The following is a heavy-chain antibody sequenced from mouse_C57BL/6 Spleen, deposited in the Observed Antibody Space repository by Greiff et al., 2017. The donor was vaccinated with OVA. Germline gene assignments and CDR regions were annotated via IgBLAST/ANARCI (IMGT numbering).Heavy chain of an antibody. CDR2: ISYDGSN. CDR3: ARGDYYDYLYAMDY. Sequence: EVQLVESGPGLVKPSQSLSLTCSVTGYSITSGYYWNWIRQFPGNKLEWMGYISYDGSNNYNPSLKNRISITRDTSKNQFFLKLNSVTTEDTATDYCARGDYYDYLYAMDYWGQGTSVTVSS. CDR1: GYSITSGYY. D-gene: IGHD2-4*01. V-gene: IGHV3-6*01. J-gene: IGHJ4*01.